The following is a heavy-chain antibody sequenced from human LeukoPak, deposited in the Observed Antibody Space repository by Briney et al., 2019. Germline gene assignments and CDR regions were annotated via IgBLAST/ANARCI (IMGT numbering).Heavy chain of an antibody. V-gene: IGHV4-34*01. CDR1: GGSFSGYY. CDR2: INHSGST. J-gene: IGHJ4*02. CDR3: ARGTYDILTGYYRGVVFYFDY. Sequence: SETLSLTCAVYGGSFSGYYWSWIRQPPGKGLEWIGEINHSGSTNYNPSLKSRVTISVDTSKNQFSLKLSSVTAADTAVYYCARGTYDILTGYYRGVVFYFDYWGQGTLVTVSS. D-gene: IGHD3-9*01.